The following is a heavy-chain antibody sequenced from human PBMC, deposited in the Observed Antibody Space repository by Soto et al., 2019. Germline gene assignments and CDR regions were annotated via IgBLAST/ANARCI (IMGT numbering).Heavy chain of an antibody. CDR2: INHSGST. D-gene: IGHD2-2*01. CDR3: ARDIVVPGYYYGMDV. CDR1: GGSFSGYY. Sequence: PSETLSLTCTVSGGSFSGYYWSWIRQPPGKGLEWIGEINHSGSTNYNPSLKSRVTISVDTSKNQFSLKLSSVTAADTAVYYCARDIVVPGYYYGMDVWGQGTTVTVSS. J-gene: IGHJ6*02. V-gene: IGHV4-34*01.